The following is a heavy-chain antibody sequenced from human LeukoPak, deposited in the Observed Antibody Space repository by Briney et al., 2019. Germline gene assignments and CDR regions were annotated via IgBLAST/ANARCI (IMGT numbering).Heavy chain of an antibody. Sequence: SQTLSLTCAISGDSVSSNSVSWKWTRQSPSRGLEWLGKTYYKSKWYNDYVVSVKSRITINPDTSKNQLSLQLSSVTPEDTAVYFCARMSAGGKLDDWGQGTLVTVSS. CDR3: ARMSAGGKLDD. J-gene: IGHJ4*02. CDR1: GDSVSSNSVS. D-gene: IGHD4-23*01. CDR2: TYYKSKWYN. V-gene: IGHV6-1*01.